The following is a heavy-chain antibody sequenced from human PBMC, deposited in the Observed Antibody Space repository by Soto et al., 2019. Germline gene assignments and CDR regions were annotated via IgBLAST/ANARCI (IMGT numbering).Heavy chain of an antibody. CDR1: GGSISSGDYY. D-gene: IGHD3-22*01. J-gene: IGHJ4*02. CDR3: ARSRGTMIKIGY. CDR2: IYYSGST. Sequence: PSETLSLTCTVSGGSISSGDYYWSWIRQPPGKGLEWIGYIYYSGSTYYNPSLKSRVTISVDTSKNQFSLKLSSVTAADTAVYYCARSRGTMIKIGYWGQGTLVTVSS. V-gene: IGHV4-30-4*01.